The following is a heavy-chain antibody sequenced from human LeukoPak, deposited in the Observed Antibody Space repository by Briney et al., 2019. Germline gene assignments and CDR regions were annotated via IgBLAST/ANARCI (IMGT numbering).Heavy chain of an antibody. D-gene: IGHD2-21*01. J-gene: IGHJ4*02. CDR2: INQDGSEK. CDR1: GFTFSDYY. V-gene: IGHV3-7*01. Sequence: GGSLRLSCAASGFTFSDYYMSWIRQAPGKGLEWVATINQDGSEKYYVDSVKGRFTISRDNAKNSLYLQMNSLRAEDTAVYYCARDHVTPGLLFDYWGQGNLVTVSS. CDR3: ARDHVTPGLLFDY.